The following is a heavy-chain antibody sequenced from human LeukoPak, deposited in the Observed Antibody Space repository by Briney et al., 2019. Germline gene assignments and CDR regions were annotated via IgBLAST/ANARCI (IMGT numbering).Heavy chain of an antibody. D-gene: IGHD1-7*01. Sequence: PGGSLRLSCAASGFTFSSYAMSWVRQAPGKGLEWVSAISGSGGSTYYADSVKDRFTISRDNTRNTLYLQMNSLRAEDTAVYYCAKGGNYAPLDYWGQGNLVTVSS. CDR2: ISGSGGST. CDR3: AKGGNYAPLDY. J-gene: IGHJ4*02. V-gene: IGHV3-23*01. CDR1: GFTFSSYA.